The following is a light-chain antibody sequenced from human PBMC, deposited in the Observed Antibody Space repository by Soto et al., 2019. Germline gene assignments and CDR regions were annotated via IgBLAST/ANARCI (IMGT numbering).Light chain of an antibody. J-gene: IGKJ2*01. CDR2: LGS. Sequence: DIVMTQSPLSLPVTPGEPASISCRSSQSLLYSNGNNYLDWYLQKPGQSPQLLIFLGSSRASGVPDRFSGSGSGTYFTLRISRVEAADVGVYYCMQALQSPYTFGQGTKLEIK. V-gene: IGKV2-28*01. CDR1: QSLLYSNGNNY. CDR3: MQALQSPYT.